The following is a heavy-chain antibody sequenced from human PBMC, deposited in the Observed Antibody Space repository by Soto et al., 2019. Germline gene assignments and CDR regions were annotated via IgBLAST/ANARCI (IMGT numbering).Heavy chain of an antibody. V-gene: IGHV3-66*01. D-gene: IGHD6-13*01. CDR1: GFTVSSYY. Sequence: GGSLRLSCAASGFTVSSYYMSWVRQSPGKGLEWVSVIYSAGSADFADSVKGRFTLSRDNSKNTLYLQMSSLRAEDTAVYYCARVPSSSYHYFDYWGQGTLVTVSS. CDR2: IYSAGSA. J-gene: IGHJ4*02. CDR3: ARVPSSSYHYFDY.